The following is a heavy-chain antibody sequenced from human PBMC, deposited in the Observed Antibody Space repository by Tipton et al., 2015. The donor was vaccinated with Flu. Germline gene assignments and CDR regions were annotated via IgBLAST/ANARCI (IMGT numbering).Heavy chain of an antibody. CDR1: GYTFTDYY. D-gene: IGHD3/OR15-3a*01. V-gene: IGHV1-18*04. Sequence: QLVQSGPEVKKPGATVKISCKVSGYTFTDYYIHWVQQAPGQGLEWMGWINGFSRNTNYAQAFQGRVTMTTDTYTSTAYMELRSLRSDDTAVYYCARSQVDWNKTPNWVDPWGQGTLVIVSS. J-gene: IGHJ5*02. CDR2: INGFSRNT. CDR3: ARSQVDWNKTPNWVDP.